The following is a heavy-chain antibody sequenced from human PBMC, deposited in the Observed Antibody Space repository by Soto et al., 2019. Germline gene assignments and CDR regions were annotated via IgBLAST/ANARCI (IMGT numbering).Heavy chain of an antibody. CDR3: ASGYDYVWGSYRSDAFDI. V-gene: IGHV1-3*01. CDR2: INAGNRNT. CDR1: GYTLTNYA. D-gene: IGHD3-16*02. J-gene: IGHJ3*02. Sequence: QVQLVQSGAEVKKPGASVKVSCKASGYTLTNYAIHWVRQAPGQRLEWMGWINAGNRNTEYSQKFQGRIIMTRDTSANTAYMELSSLTSEDTAVYYCASGYDYVWGSYRSDAFDIWGQGTMVTVSS.